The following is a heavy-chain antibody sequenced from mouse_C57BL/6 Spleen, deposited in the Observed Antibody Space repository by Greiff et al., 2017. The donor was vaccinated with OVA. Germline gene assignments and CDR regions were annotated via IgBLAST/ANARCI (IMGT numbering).Heavy chain of an antibody. J-gene: IGHJ4*01. CDR1: GFTFSDYG. D-gene: IGHD1-1*01. CDR3: ARPYGSSPYYAMDY. V-gene: IGHV5-17*01. CDR2: ISSGSSTI. Sequence: EVMLVESGGGLVKPGGSLKLSCAASGFTFSDYGMHWVRQAPEKGLEWVAYISSGSSTIYYADTVKGRFTISRDNAKNTLFLQMTSLRSEDTAMYYGARPYGSSPYYAMDYWGQGTSVTVAS.